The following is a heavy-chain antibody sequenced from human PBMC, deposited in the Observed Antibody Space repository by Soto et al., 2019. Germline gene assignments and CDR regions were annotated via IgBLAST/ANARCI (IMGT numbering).Heavy chain of an antibody. CDR1: GVNIISYY. D-gene: IGHD3-10*01. CDR2: IYYSGST. Sequence: SETLSLTCTVSGVNIISYYWSWIRQPPGKGLEWIGYIYYSGSTNYNPSLKSRVTISVDTSKNQFSLKLSSVTAADTAVYYCARDNVLLWFGEFQNWFDPWGQGTLVTVSS. V-gene: IGHV4-59*01. J-gene: IGHJ5*02. CDR3: ARDNVLLWFGEFQNWFDP.